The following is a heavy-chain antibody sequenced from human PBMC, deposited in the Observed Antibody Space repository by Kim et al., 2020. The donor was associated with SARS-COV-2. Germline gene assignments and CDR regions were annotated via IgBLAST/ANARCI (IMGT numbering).Heavy chain of an antibody. Sequence: GGSLRLSCAASEFTFSSYWMHWVRQAPGKGLVWVSRISNDGSITSHADSVKGRFTISRDNAKNTLYLQMNSLRAEDTAVYYCVRGGSGSSFESDYWGQGTLVTVSS. D-gene: IGHD1-26*01. CDR3: VRGGSGSSFESDY. V-gene: IGHV3-74*01. J-gene: IGHJ4*02. CDR1: EFTFSSYW. CDR2: ISNDGSIT.